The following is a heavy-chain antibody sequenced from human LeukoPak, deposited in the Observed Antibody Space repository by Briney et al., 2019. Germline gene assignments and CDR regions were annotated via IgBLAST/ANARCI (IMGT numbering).Heavy chain of an antibody. J-gene: IGHJ4*02. CDR3: ARHVYSSSPFDY. CDR1: GVSISSYS. CDR2: IYYSGST. Sequence: SETLSLTCTVSGVSISSYSWSWIRQPPGEGLEWIGYIYYSGSTNYNPSLRSRVTISVDTSKNQFSLKLSSVTTADTAIYYCARHVYSSSPFDYWGQGTLVTVSS. D-gene: IGHD6-13*01. V-gene: IGHV4-59*08.